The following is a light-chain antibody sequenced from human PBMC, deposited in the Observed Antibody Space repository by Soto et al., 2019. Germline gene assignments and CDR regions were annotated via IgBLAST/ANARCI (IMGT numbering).Light chain of an antibody. CDR2: DAS. V-gene: IGKV3-15*01. J-gene: IGKJ2*01. Sequence: DIVLTQSPAILSVSPGERATLSCRASQSISHSLAWYQQKPGQAPRLLISDASTRATGIPARFSGSGSGTEFTLTISSLQSEDFALYYCHQYNSWPPGTFGQGTKVDIK. CDR3: HQYNSWPPGT. CDR1: QSISHS.